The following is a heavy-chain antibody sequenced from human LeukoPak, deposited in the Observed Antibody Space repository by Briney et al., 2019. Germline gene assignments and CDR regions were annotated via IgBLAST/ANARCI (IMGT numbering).Heavy chain of an antibody. D-gene: IGHD3-22*01. J-gene: IGHJ6*03. CDR3: ARAAYYYDSSGYGPYYYYMDV. V-gene: IGHV4-59*01. CDR2: IYYSGST. CDR1: GGSISSYY. Sequence: SETLSLTCTVSGGSISSYYWSWIRQPPGKGLEWIGYIYYSGSTNYNPSLKSRVTISVDTSKNQFSLKLSSVTAADTAVYYCARAAYYYDSSGYGPYYYYMDVWGKGTTVTVSS.